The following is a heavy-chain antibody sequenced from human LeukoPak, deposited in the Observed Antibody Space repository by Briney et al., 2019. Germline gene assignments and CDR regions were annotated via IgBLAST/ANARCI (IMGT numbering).Heavy chain of an antibody. CDR1: GGSLTGYY. V-gene: IGHV4-31*11. D-gene: IGHD6-13*01. CDR3: ARVIAAAGTDY. Sequence: SETLSPTCAVYGGSLTGYYWSWIRQHPGKGLEWIGYIYYSGNTYYNPPLKSRVTISVDTSKNQFSLKLSSVTAADTAVYYCARVIAAAGTDYWGQGTLVTASS. CDR2: IYYSGNT. J-gene: IGHJ4*02.